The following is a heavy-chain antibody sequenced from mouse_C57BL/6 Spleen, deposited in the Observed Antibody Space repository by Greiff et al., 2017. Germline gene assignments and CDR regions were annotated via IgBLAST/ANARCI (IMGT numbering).Heavy chain of an antibody. Sequence: EVQLQQSGPELVKPGASVTISCKASGYSFTGYYMNWVKQSPEKSLEWLGEINPSTGGTSYTQMFKTKATLTVDKSIRTAYMQLKSLTSEDSAVYYCARDLAYWGQGTLVTVSA. V-gene: IGHV1-42*01. CDR3: ARDLAY. CDR1: GYSFTGYY. J-gene: IGHJ3*01. CDR2: INPSTGGT.